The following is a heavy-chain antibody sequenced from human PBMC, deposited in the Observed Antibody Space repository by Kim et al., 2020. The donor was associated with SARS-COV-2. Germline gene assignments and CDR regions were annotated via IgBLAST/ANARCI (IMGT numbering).Heavy chain of an antibody. J-gene: IGHJ4*02. V-gene: IGHV4-39*01. Sequence: SETLSLTCTVSGGSISSSSYYWGWIRQPPGKGLEWIGSIYYSGSTYYNPSLKSRVTISVDTSKNQFSLKLSSVTAADTAVYYCASVLDYGDHGDYWGQGTLVTVSS. D-gene: IGHD4-17*01. CDR1: GGSISSSSYY. CDR2: IYYSGST. CDR3: ASVLDYGDHGDY.